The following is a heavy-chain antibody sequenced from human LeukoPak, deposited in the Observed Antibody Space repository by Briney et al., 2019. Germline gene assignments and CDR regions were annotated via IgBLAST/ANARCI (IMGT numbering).Heavy chain of an antibody. CDR2: ILESGART. Sequence: WGSFSLSCVASGFTFSSYVMTWLPQAPGRGREGVVSILESGARTYYPDSVKGRFTIFRDNSKNTLYLQMNGLTAEDTAIYYCARRPVSRTLDYWGQGTLVTVSS. CDR1: GFTFSSYV. CDR3: ARRPVSRTLDY. V-gene: IGHV3-23*01. J-gene: IGHJ4*02.